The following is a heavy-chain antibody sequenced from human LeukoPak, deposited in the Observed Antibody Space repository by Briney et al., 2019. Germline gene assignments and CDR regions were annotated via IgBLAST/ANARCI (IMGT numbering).Heavy chain of an antibody. D-gene: IGHD3-22*01. V-gene: IGHV4-31*03. CDR3: ARESPTNNYYDSSGYIDY. CDR1: GGSISSGGYY. CDR2: IYYSGST. J-gene: IGHJ4*02. Sequence: SQTLSLTCTVSGGSISSGGYYWSWIRQHPGKGLEWVGYIYYSGSTYYNPSLKSRVTISVDTSKNQFSPKLSSVTAADTAVYYCARESPTNNYYDSSGYIDYWGQGTLVTVSS.